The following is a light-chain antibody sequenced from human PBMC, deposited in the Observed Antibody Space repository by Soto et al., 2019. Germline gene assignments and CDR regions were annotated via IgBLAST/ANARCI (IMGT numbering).Light chain of an antibody. J-gene: IGKJ1*01. CDR3: QKYNSAPRT. CDR1: QGISNH. Sequence: DIQMTQSPSSLSASVGDRVTITCRASQGISNHLAWYQQKPGKVPKVLIYAASTLQSGVPSRFSGSGSGTDFTLPISSLQPEDVATYYCQKYNSAPRTFGQGTKVEIK. V-gene: IGKV1-27*01. CDR2: AAS.